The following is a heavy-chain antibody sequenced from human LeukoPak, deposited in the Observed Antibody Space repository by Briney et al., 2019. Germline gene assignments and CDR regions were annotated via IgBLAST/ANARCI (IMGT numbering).Heavy chain of an antibody. CDR1: GFTFSSYA. CDR2: ISGSGGST. Sequence: GESLRLSCAASGFTFSSYAMSWVRQAPGKGLEWVSAISGSGGSTYYADSVKGRFTISRDNSKNTLYLQMNSLRAEDTAVYYCAKDGKRGNDAFDIWGQGTMVTVSS. V-gene: IGHV3-23*01. CDR3: AKDGKRGNDAFDI. D-gene: IGHD3-16*01. J-gene: IGHJ3*02.